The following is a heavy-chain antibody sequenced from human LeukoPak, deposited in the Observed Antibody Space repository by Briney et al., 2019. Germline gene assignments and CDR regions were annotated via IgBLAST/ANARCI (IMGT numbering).Heavy chain of an antibody. CDR1: GGSFSDYY. Sequence: SETLSLTCAVYGGSFSDYYWSWIRQPPGKGLEWIGEINHSGSTNYNPSLKSRVTISLDTSKNQFSLKLSSVTAADTAVYHCARGSSSGWFLGDVWGKGTTVTVSS. J-gene: IGHJ6*04. CDR3: ARGSSSGWFLGDV. V-gene: IGHV4-34*01. CDR2: INHSGST. D-gene: IGHD6-19*01.